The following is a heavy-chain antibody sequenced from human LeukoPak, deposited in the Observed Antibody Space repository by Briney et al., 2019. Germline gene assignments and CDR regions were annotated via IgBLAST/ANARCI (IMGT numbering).Heavy chain of an antibody. D-gene: IGHD2-2*01. J-gene: IGHJ6*03. CDR1: GGSISSSSYY. CDR2: IYHSGST. CDR3: ARLGCSSTSCYSLGYYYMDV. V-gene: IGHV4-39*01. Sequence: SETLSLTCTVSGGSISSSSYYWGWIRQPPGKGLEWIGSIYHSGSTYYNPSLKSRVTISVDTSKNQFSLKLSSVTAADTAVYYCARLGCSSTSCYSLGYYYMDVWGKGTTVTVSS.